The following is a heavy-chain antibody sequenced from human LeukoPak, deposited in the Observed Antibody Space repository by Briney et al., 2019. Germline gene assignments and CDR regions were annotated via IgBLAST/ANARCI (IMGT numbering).Heavy chain of an antibody. J-gene: IGHJ3*02. CDR1: GGSMNSYY. Sequence: KPSETLSLTCTVSGGSMNSYYWSWIRQPPGKGLEWIGYIYYTGSTSYNPSLKSRVTISVDTSKNQFSLNLDYVTAADTAVYYCARTARGGAVTGAFDIWGQGTMITVSS. CDR3: ARTARGGAVTGAFDI. V-gene: IGHV4-59*08. CDR2: IYYTGST. D-gene: IGHD1-26*01.